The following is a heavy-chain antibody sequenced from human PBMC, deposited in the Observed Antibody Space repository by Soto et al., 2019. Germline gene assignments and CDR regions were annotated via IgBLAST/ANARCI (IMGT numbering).Heavy chain of an antibody. J-gene: IGHJ4*02. Sequence: EVQLVESGGGLVQPGGSLRLSCAASGFTFSNYWMHWVRQTPGMGLVWVSHINIDGSDTTYADSVRGRFTISRDNAKNTLYLKMNSLRADDTAVYYCVRDDIGVGLDHWGLGTPVTVSS. CDR3: VRDDIGVGLDH. CDR2: INIDGSDT. V-gene: IGHV3-74*01. D-gene: IGHD1-26*01. CDR1: GFTFSNYW.